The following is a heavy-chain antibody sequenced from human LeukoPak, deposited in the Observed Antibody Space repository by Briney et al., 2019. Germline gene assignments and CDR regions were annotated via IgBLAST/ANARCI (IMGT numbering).Heavy chain of an antibody. J-gene: IGHJ3*02. V-gene: IGHV1-2*06. CDR1: GYTFTGYA. CDR3: ARLPSSAFDI. Sequence: ASVKVSCKASGYTFTGYAMHWVRQAPGQGLEWVGRIDPNSGGTNYAQDFQGRVTITRDTSISTAYMELSRLRSDDTAVYYCARLPSSAFDIWGQGTMVTVSS. CDR2: IDPNSGGT.